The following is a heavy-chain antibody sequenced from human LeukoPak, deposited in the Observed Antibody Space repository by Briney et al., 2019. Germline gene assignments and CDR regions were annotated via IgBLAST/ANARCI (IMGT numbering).Heavy chain of an antibody. CDR2: IYPGDSET. D-gene: IGHD3-22*01. CDR1: GYRFTNYR. V-gene: IGHV5-51*01. CDR3: ARLDEDFYYDGSGFYF. Sequence: GESLKISCRGSGYRFTNYRSAWVRQMPGKGLEWMGIIYPGDSETTYSPSFQGQVTISVDKSINTAYLQCSSLRTSDTVMYYCARLDEDFYYDGSGFYFWGQGTLVTVSS. J-gene: IGHJ1*01.